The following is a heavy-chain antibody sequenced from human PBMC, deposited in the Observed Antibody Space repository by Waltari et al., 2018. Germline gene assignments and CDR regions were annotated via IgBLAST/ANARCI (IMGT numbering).Heavy chain of an antibody. Sequence: QVHLVQSGAEVKKPGASVKVSCKASGHTFTGQFLHWVRQAPGKGLEWMGYVKPDSGGTKYAQKFQGRVTMTRDTSSNTAYMELSSLRSDDTAVYYCASPYCPDGVCYSNWFDPWGQGTLVTVSS. J-gene: IGHJ5*02. CDR3: ASPYCPDGVCYSNWFDP. CDR2: VKPDSGGT. D-gene: IGHD2-8*01. V-gene: IGHV1-2*02. CDR1: GHTFTGQF.